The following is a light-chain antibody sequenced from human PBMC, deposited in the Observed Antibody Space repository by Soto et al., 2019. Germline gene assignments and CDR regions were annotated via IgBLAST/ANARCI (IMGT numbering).Light chain of an antibody. J-gene: IGKJ1*01. V-gene: IGKV1-5*03. CDR1: QNIINY. CDR3: QQYNIYPWT. CDR2: TAS. Sequence: DIRMTQSPSTLSASVGDRVTITCRASQNIINYLAWYQQKPGKAPKLLIYTASSLETGVPSRFSGSGSGTEFTLTVSSLQPDDFGTYYCQQYNIYPWTFGQGTKVEIK.